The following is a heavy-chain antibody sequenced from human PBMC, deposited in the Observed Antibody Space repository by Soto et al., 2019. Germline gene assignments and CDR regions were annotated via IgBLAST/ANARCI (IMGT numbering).Heavy chain of an antibody. CDR3: ARDRPFNTGLGDHNWFDP. Sequence: ASVKVSCKASGYTFTSYGISWVRQAPGQGLEWMGWISAYNGNTNYAQKLQGRVTMTTDTSTSTDSMELRSLRSDDTVVYYCARDRPFNTGLGDHNWFDPWGQGTLVTVSS. CDR1: GYTFTSYG. J-gene: IGHJ5*02. CDR2: ISAYNGNT. D-gene: IGHD2-2*02. V-gene: IGHV1-18*01.